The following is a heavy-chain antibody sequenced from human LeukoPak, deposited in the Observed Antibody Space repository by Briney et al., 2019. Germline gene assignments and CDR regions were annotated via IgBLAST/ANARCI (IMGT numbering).Heavy chain of an antibody. J-gene: IGHJ5*02. Sequence: SETLSLTCAVYGGAFSGYYWSWVRQPPGKGLGWVGEINDSGSTNYNPSLKSRVIISVDTSKNQFSLKLSSVTAADTAVYYCARGKGNPNSYNWFDPWGQGTLVTVSS. D-gene: IGHD1-14*01. CDR1: GGAFSGYY. CDR3: ARGKGNPNSYNWFDP. CDR2: INDSGST. V-gene: IGHV4-34*01.